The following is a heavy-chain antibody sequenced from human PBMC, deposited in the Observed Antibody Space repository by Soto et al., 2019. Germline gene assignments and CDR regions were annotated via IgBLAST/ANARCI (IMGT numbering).Heavy chain of an antibody. D-gene: IGHD3-3*01. CDR3: AKGEKWYDFWSGPRGGDYYYYGMDV. V-gene: IGHV3-48*03. Sequence: EVQLVESGGGLVQPGGSLRLSCAASGFTFSSYEMNWVRQAPGKGLEWVSYISSSGSTIYYADSVKGRFTISRDNAKNSLYLQMNSLRAEDTAVYYCAKGEKWYDFWSGPRGGDYYYYGMDVWGQGTTVTVSS. CDR1: GFTFSSYE. CDR2: ISSSGSTI. J-gene: IGHJ6*02.